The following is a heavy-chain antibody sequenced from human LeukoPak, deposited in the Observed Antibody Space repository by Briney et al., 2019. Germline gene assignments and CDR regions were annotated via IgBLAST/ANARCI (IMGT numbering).Heavy chain of an antibody. J-gene: IGHJ4*02. Sequence: GGSLRLSCAASGFTVSSDYMSWVRQAPGKGLEWVSGIYSGGSTYYADSVKGRFTISRDNSKNTLYLQMNSLRAEDTAVYYCVRSYYYDSSDGYWGQGTLVTVSS. CDR2: IYSGGST. CDR3: VRSYYYDSSDGY. V-gene: IGHV3-53*01. CDR1: GFTVSSDY. D-gene: IGHD3-22*01.